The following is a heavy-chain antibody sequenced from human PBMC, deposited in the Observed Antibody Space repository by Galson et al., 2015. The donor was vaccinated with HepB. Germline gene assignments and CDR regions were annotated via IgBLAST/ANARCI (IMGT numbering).Heavy chain of an antibody. CDR1: GFTFSSYG. D-gene: IGHD4-11*01. CDR2: ISYDGSNK. Sequence: SLRLSCAASGFTFSSYGMHWVRQAPGKGLEWVAVISYDGSNKYYADSVKGRFTISRDNSKNTLYLQMNSLRAEDTAVYYGANDPLPMCIGEATTLSVPRAYPDYPVHRGLSTASYIIATDPTFSRLACGQH. J-gene: IGHJ1*01. CDR3: ANDPLPMCIGEATTLSVPRAYPDYPVHRGLSTASYIIATDPTFSRLACGQH. V-gene: IGHV3-30*18.